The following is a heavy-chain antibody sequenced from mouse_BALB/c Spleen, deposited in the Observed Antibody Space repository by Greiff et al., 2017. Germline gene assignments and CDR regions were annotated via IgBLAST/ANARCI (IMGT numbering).Heavy chain of an antibody. V-gene: IGHV1-54*03. D-gene: IGHD2-10*02. CDR2: INPGSGGT. J-gene: IGHJ4*01. CDR1: GYAFTNYL. Sequence: QVQLQQSGAELVRPGTSVKVSCKASGYAFTNYLIEWVKQRPGQGLEWIGVINPGSGGTNYNEKFKGKATLTADKSSSTAYMQLSSLTSDDSAVYFCAREEKKYGNYDYYAMDYWGQGTSVTVSS. CDR3: AREEKKYGNYDYYAMDY.